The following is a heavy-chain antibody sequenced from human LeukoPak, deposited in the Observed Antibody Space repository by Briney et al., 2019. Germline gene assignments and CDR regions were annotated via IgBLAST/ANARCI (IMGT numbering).Heavy chain of an antibody. J-gene: IGHJ4*02. CDR3: ASGNEWQQLVPNY. V-gene: IGHV3-21*01. CDR2: ISSSSSYI. D-gene: IGHD6-13*01. CDR1: GFTFSSYS. Sequence: NPGGSLRLSCAASGFTFSSYSMNWVRQAPGKGLEWVSSISSSSSYIYYADSVKGRFTISRDNAKNSLYLQMNSLRAEDTAVYYCASGNEWQQLVPNYWGQGTLVTVSS.